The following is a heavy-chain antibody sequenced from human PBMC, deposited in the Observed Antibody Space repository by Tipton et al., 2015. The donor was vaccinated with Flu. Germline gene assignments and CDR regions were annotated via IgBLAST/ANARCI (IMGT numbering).Heavy chain of an antibody. Sequence: TLSLTCTVSGGSISSYYWSWIRQPPGKGLEWIGYIYYSGSTNYNPSLKSRVTISVDTSKNQFSLKLSSVTAADTAVYYCARHFLAVAGTGSDRGYYYYMDVWGKGTTVTVSS. J-gene: IGHJ6*03. V-gene: IGHV4-59*08. CDR1: GGSISSYY. D-gene: IGHD6-19*01. CDR3: ARHFLAVAGTGSDRGYYYYMDV. CDR2: IYYSGST.